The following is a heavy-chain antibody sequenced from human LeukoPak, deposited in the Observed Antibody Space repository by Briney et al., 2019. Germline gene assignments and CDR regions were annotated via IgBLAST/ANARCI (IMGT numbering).Heavy chain of an antibody. CDR3: AKTGMAYDAFDI. D-gene: IGHD5-24*01. CDR2: ISWNSGSI. V-gene: IGHV3-9*01. CDR1: GFTFDDYA. J-gene: IGHJ3*02. Sequence: ARSLRLSCAAPGFTFDDYAMHWVRQAPGKSLEWVSGISWNSGSIGYANSVKGRFTISRDNAKNSLYLRMNSRRAEDTALYYCAKTGMAYDAFDIWGQGTMVTVSS.